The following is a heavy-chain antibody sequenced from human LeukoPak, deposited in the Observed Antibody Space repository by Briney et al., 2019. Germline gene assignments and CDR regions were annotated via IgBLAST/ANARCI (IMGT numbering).Heavy chain of an antibody. V-gene: IGHV4-59*08. J-gene: IGHJ6*03. CDR1: GDSISSYY. Sequence: PSETLSLTCTVSGDSISSYYWSWIRHPPGKGLEWIGYIYYSGRTNYNPSLKSRVTISVDTSKNQFSLKLSSVTAADTAVYYCARRGLYGDYLGYMDVWGKGTTVTVSS. CDR2: IYYSGRT. D-gene: IGHD4-17*01. CDR3: ARRGLYGDYLGYMDV.